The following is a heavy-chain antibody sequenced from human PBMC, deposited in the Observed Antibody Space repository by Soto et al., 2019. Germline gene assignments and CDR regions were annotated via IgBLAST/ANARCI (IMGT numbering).Heavy chain of an antibody. CDR1: GFTFRSFW. V-gene: IGHV3-7*03. Sequence: EVQLVESGGGLVQPGGSLRLSCAASGFTFRSFWMSWVRQAPGKGPEWVANIKQDGSEKYYVDSVKGRFTISRDNAKNSLYLQKNSLRAEDTAVYYCATYDIGGPGFDYWGQGTLVTVSS. CDR3: ATYDIGGPGFDY. D-gene: IGHD3-22*01. J-gene: IGHJ4*02. CDR2: IKQDGSEK.